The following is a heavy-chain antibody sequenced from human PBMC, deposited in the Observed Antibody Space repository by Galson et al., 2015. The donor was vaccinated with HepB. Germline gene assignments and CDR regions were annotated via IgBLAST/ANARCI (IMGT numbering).Heavy chain of an antibody. J-gene: IGHJ3*02. V-gene: IGHV1-18*01. D-gene: IGHD3-10*02. Sequence: SVKVSCKASGYTFTRNGISWVRQAPGQGLEWMGWISANSGNTNYAQKFQDRVTMTTETSTSTAYMELRSLTSGDTAVYYCARDVRYAFEIWGQGTRVTASS. CDR1: GYTFTRNG. CDR3: ARDVRYAFEI. CDR2: ISANSGNT.